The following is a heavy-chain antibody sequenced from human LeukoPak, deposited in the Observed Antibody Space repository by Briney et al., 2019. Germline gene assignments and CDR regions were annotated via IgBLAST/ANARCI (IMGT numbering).Heavy chain of an antibody. CDR2: IYSGGST. J-gene: IGHJ3*02. V-gene: IGHV3-53*01. D-gene: IGHD2-2*01. CDR1: GFTFSSYS. CDR3: ARVGVVPAAIPDGFDI. Sequence: GGSLRLSCAASGFTFSSYSMNWVRQAPGKGLEWVSVIYSGGSTYYADSVKGRFTISRDNSKNTLYLQMNSLTAEDTAVYYCARVGVVPAAIPDGFDIWGQGTMVTVSS.